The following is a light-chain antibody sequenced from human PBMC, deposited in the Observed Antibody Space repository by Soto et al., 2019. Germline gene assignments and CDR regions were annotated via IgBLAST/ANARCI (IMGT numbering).Light chain of an antibody. Sequence: QSALTQPPSASGSPGQSVTISCTGTSSDVGGYNYVSWYQQHPGKAPKLMIYEVSKRPSGVPGRFSGSKSGNTASLTVSGLQAEDEADYYCRSYAGSNNFVVFGGGTKLTVL. CDR1: SSDVGGYNY. CDR3: RSYAGSNNFVV. J-gene: IGLJ3*02. V-gene: IGLV2-8*01. CDR2: EVS.